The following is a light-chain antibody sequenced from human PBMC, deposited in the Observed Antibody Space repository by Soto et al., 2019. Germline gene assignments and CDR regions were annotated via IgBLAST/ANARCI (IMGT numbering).Light chain of an antibody. CDR3: QSYDSSNLHVV. CDR2: EDN. J-gene: IGLJ2*01. V-gene: IGLV6-57*04. CDR1: SGSIASNY. Sequence: NFMLTQPHSVSESPGKTVTISCTRSSGSIASNYVQWYQQRPGSAPTTVLYEDNQRPSGVPDRFSGSIDSSSNSASLTISGLKTEDEADYYCQSYDSSNLHVVFGGGTKVTVL.